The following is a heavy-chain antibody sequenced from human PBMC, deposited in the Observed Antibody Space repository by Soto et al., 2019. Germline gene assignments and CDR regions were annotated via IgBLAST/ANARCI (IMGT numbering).Heavy chain of an antibody. Sequence: QVQLVQSGPEVKKPGASVKVSCKASNYAFTYNAINWVRQAPGHGLEWMGWIGPNSGSTNYAQDHQGRVTRTTDTSTNTAYMELRSLRSDDTAIYYCATSSPGGVVQYVDAFDLWGQGTLVTVSS. J-gene: IGHJ3*01. D-gene: IGHD3-16*01. CDR2: IGPNSGST. V-gene: IGHV1-18*01. CDR1: NYAFTYNA. CDR3: ATSSPGGVVQYVDAFDL.